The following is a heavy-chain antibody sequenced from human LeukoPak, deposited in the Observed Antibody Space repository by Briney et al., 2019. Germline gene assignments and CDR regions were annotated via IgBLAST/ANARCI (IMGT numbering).Heavy chain of an antibody. J-gene: IGHJ4*02. CDR2: ISSSGSTI. V-gene: IGHV3-11*01. Sequence: GGSLRLSCAASGFTFSDYYMSWIRRAPGKGLEWVSYISSSGSTIYYADSVKGRFTISRDNAKNSLYLQMNSLRAEDTAVYYCARDEYDILTGYSDFFDCWGQGTLVTVSS. D-gene: IGHD3-9*01. CDR1: GFTFSDYY. CDR3: ARDEYDILTGYSDFFDC.